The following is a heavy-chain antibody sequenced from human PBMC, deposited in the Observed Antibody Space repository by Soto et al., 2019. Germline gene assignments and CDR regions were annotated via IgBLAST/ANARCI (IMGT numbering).Heavy chain of an antibody. CDR2: MNPGSGDT. CDR1: GYTFTNND. D-gene: IGHD3-10*01. V-gene: IGHV1-8*01. CDR3: AKMAKFGSLNWFDT. Sequence: ASVKVSCKASGYTFTNNDVSWVRQATGQGLEWMGWMNPGSGDTGYAQKFQGRVTMTRDISIATAYMELSSLRSDDTAIYYCAKMAKFGSLNWFDTWGQGTLATVSS. J-gene: IGHJ5*02.